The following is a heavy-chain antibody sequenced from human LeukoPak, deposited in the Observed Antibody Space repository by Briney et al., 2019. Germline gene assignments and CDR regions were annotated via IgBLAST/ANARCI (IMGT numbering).Heavy chain of an antibody. CDR1: GGTFSSYA. CDR3: AREGSGESGFDP. V-gene: IGHV1-69*05. D-gene: IGHD3-10*01. J-gene: IGHJ5*02. CDR2: IIPIFGTA. Sequence: SVKVSXKASGGTFSSYAISWVRQAPGQGLEWMGRIIPIFGTASYAQKFQGRVTITTDESTSTAYMELSSLRSEDTAVYYCAREGSGESGFDPWGQGTLVTVSS.